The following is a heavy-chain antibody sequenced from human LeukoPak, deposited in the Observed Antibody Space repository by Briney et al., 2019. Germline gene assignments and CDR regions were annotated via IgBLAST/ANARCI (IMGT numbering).Heavy chain of an antibody. CDR1: GFTFSDYY. V-gene: IGHV3-11*01. J-gene: IGHJ6*02. CDR2: ISGVASDI. Sequence: GGSLRLSCAASGFTFSDYYMTWIRQAPGKGLEWVSYISGVASDIYYGDSVKGRFTISRDNAKNSVYLQMNGLRAEDTAVYYCARGGALGMDVWGQGTTVTVSS. D-gene: IGHD1-26*01. CDR3: ARGGALGMDV.